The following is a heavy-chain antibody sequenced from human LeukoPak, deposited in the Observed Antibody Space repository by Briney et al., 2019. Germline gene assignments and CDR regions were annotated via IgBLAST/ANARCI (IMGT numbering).Heavy chain of an antibody. J-gene: IGHJ4*02. CDR3: AEVQIGRSYGSPFDY. V-gene: IGHV3-23*01. CDR2: ISGSGGST. Sequence: GSLRLSCAASGFTFSSYAMSWVRQAPGKGLEWVSAISGSGGSTYYADSVKGRFTISRDNSKNTLYLQMNSLRAEDTAVYYCAEVQIGRSYGSPFDYWGQGTLVTVSS. D-gene: IGHD5-18*01. CDR1: GFTFSSYA.